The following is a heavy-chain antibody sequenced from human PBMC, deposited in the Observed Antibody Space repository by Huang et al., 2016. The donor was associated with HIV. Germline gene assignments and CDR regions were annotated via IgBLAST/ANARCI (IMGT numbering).Heavy chain of an antibody. CDR1: GFTFRTYT. D-gene: IGHD4-4*01. J-gene: IGHJ4*02. Sequence: QVKLVESGGGVVQPGISLRLSCAASGFTFRTYTFNWVRQAAGMGLEWVAGISYNGGKKFYADSVKGRFTISRDNSKNTVYLEVSSPRPEDSAVYYCTREFTTSVQFFDLWGQGTLVTVSS. CDR3: TREFTTSVQFFDL. CDR2: ISYNGGKK. V-gene: IGHV3-30*04.